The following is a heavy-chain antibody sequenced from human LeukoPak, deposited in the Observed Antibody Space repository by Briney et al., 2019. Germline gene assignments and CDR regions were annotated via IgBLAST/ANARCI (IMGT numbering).Heavy chain of an antibody. V-gene: IGHV5-51*01. Sequence: GESLKISCKGSGYSITNYWIAWVRQMPGKGLEWMGIIYPADSDIRYSPSFQGQVTISADKTISTAYLQWSSLRASDTAMYYCARQEYCSGGSCYTWFDPWGQGTLVTVSS. D-gene: IGHD2-15*01. J-gene: IGHJ5*02. CDR2: IYPADSDI. CDR1: GYSITNYW. CDR3: ARQEYCSGGSCYTWFDP.